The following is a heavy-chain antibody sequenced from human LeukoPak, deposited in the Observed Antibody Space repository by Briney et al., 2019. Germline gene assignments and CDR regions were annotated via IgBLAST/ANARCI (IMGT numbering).Heavy chain of an antibody. V-gene: IGHV4-34*01. J-gene: IGHJ4*02. D-gene: IGHD3-10*01. Sequence: SETLSLTCAVYGGSFSGYYWSWIRQPPGKGLEWIGEINHSGSTNYNPSLKSRVTISVDTSKNQFSRKLSSVTAADTAVYYCASGHRYYGSAYWGQGTLVTVSS. CDR3: ASGHRYYGSAY. CDR1: GGSFSGYY. CDR2: INHSGST.